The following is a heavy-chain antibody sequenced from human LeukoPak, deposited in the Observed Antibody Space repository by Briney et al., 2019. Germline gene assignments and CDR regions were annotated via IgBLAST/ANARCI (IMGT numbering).Heavy chain of an antibody. V-gene: IGHV3-15*01. CDR1: GFTFSNAW. CDR2: IKSKTDGGTT. J-gene: IGHJ5*02. CDR3: TTEDGIVGATRGSWGFDP. D-gene: IGHD1-26*01. Sequence: GGSLRLSCAASGFTFSNAWMSWVRQAPGKGLEWVGRIKSKTDGGTTDYAAPVKGRFTISRDDSKNTLYLQMNSLKTEDTAVYYCTTEDGIVGATRGSWGFDPWGQGTLVTVSS.